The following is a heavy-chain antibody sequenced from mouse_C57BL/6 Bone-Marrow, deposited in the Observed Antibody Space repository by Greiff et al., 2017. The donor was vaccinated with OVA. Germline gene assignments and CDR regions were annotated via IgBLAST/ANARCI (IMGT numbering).Heavy chain of an antibody. V-gene: IGHV1-59*01. CDR1: GYTFTSYW. D-gene: IGHD1-1*01. CDR2: IDPSDSYT. CDR3: ARERYGSSYNAMDY. J-gene: IGHJ4*01. Sequence: QVQLQQPGAELVRPGTSVKLSCKASGYTFTSYWMHWVQQRPGQGLEWIGVIDPSDSYTNYNQKFKGKATLTVDTSSSTAYMQLSSLTSEDSAVYYCARERYGSSYNAMDYWGQGTSVTVSS.